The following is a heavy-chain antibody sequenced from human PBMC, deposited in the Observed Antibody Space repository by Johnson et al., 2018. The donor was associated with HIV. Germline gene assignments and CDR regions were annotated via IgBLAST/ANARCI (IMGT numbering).Heavy chain of an antibody. J-gene: IGHJ3*02. CDR1: GFTFSSYG. Sequence: QVQLVESGGGVVQPGRSLRLSCAASGFTFSSYGMHWVRQAPGKGLEWVAVISYDGSNKYYADSVKGRFTISRDNSKNTLYLQMNSLRLEDTALYYCARVPFPRPTSPNYINEAFDIWGQGTLVAVSS. CDR2: ISYDGSNK. V-gene: IGHV3-30*03. D-gene: IGHD4-11*01. CDR3: ARVPFPRPTSPNYINEAFDI.